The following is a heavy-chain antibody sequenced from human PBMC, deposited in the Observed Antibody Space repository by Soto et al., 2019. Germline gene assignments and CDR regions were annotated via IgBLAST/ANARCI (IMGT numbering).Heavy chain of an antibody. J-gene: IGHJ3*02. D-gene: IGHD3-16*01. V-gene: IGHV4-59*01. CDR3: ARGGKAPKYGAFDI. CDR1: GGSISSYY. Sequence: QVQLQESGPGLVKPSETLSLTCTVSGGSISSYYWSWIRQPPGKGLEWIGYIYYSGSTNYNPSLKSRVTISVDTSKNQFSLKLSSVTAADTAVYYCARGGKAPKYGAFDIWGQGTMVTVSS. CDR2: IYYSGST.